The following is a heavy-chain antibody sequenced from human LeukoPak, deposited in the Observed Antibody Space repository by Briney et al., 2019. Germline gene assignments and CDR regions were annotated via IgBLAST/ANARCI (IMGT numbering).Heavy chain of an antibody. V-gene: IGHV5-51*01. CDR2: IYPGDSDT. CDR1: GYRFSIYW. J-gene: IGHJ6*03. D-gene: IGHD6-6*01. Sequence: GDSLKISCEGSGYRFSIYWIGWVRQMPGKGLEWLGIIYPGDSDTRYSPSFQGQVTISVDKSINTAYLQWSSLKASDTAMYYCARQRSIAARPGYYYMDVWGKGTTVIVSS. CDR3: ARQRSIAARPGYYYMDV.